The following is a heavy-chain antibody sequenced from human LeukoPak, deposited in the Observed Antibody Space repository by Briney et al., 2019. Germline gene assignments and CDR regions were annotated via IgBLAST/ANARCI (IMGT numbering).Heavy chain of an antibody. CDR1: GFTVSSNY. CDR3: ASGSYYYDSSGYYVY. CDR2: IYSGGST. Sequence: PGGSLRLSCAASGFTVSSNYMSWVRQAPGKGLEWVSVIYSGGSTYYADSVKGRFTISRDNSKNTLYLQMNSLRAEDTAVYYCASGSYYYDSSGYYVYWGQGTLVTVSS. V-gene: IGHV3-53*01. J-gene: IGHJ4*02. D-gene: IGHD3-22*01.